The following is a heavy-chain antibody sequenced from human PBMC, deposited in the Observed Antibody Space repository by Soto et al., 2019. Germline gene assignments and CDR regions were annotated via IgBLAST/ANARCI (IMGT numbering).Heavy chain of an antibody. CDR1: GCSISISTYN. CDR2: IYYSGSP. D-gene: IGHD4-17*01. Sequence: ETLSLTCPVSGCSISISTYNWGWIRQPPGKRLEWIGNIYYSGSPYYNPSLKSRVTISVDTSRNQLSLKLSSVTAADTAVYYCARSPTAVTTPRRDTFDVWGQGTMVTVSS. J-gene: IGHJ3*01. CDR3: ARSPTAVTTPRRDTFDV. V-gene: IGHV4-39*01.